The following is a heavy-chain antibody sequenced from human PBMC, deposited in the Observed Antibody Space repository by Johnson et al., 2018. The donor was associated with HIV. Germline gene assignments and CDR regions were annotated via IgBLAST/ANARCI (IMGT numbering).Heavy chain of an antibody. CDR1: GFTFRSYW. D-gene: IGHD3/OR15-3a*01. CDR2: IKQDGSEK. CDR3: AIATWTDVAFDI. V-gene: IGHV3-7*03. J-gene: IGHJ3*02. Sequence: VQLVESGGGLVQPGGSLRLSCAVSGFTFRSYWMTWVRQAPGKGLAWVTNIKQDGSEKYYVDSVKGRFTISRDNAKNSLYLQMNSLRAEDTALYYCAIATWTDVAFDIWGQGTMVTVSS.